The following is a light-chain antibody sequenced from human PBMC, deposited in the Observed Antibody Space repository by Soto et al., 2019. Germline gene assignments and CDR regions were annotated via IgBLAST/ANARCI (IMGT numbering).Light chain of an antibody. CDR1: SSNIGSNS. CDR2: NND. J-gene: IGLJ2*01. V-gene: IGLV1-44*01. Sequence: QPVLTQAPSTSGTPGQRVTISCSGSSSNIGSNSVNWYQQLPGAAPKLLIYNNDQRPSGVPARFSGSKSGTSASLAISGLQSEDEADYYCAAWDDSLIGHVVFGGGTKLTVL. CDR3: AAWDDSLIGHVV.